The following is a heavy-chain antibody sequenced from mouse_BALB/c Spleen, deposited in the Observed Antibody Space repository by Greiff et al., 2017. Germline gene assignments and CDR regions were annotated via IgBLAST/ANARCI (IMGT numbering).Heavy chain of an antibody. D-gene: IGHD2-4*01. CDR3: ARGDYGGFAY. CDR1: GFTFSDYY. J-gene: IGHJ3*01. CDR2: ISDGGSYT. V-gene: IGHV5-4*02. Sequence: EVKLMESGGGLVKPGGSLKLSCAASGFTFSDYYMYWVRQTPEKRLEWVATISDGGSYTYYPDSVKGRFTISRDNPKNTLFLQMTSLRSEDTAMYYCARGDYGGFAYWGQGTLVTVSA.